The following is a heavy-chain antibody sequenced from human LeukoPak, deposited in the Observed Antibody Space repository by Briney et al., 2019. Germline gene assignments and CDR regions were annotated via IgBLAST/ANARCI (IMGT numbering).Heavy chain of an antibody. CDR2: IIPILGSA. J-gene: IGHJ4*02. CDR1: GDSFSNYA. CDR3: ATGVRAIPIYY. D-gene: IGHD2-21*01. V-gene: IGHV1-69*05. Sequence: SVKVSCKASGDSFSNYALSWVRQAPGQGLEWMGGIIPILGSATYAQKFQGRVTITTDESTNTAYMELSSLRSDDTAVLYCATGVRAIPIYYWGQGTLVTVSS.